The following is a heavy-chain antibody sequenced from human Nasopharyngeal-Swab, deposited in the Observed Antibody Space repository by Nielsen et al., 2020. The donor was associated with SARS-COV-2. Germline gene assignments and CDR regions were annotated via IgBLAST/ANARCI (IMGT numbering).Heavy chain of an antibody. J-gene: IGHJ6*02. Sequence: SETLSLTCTVSGGSISSGDYYWSWIRQPPGKGLEWIGYIYYSGSTYYNPSLKSRVTISVDTSKNQFSLKLSSVTAADTAVYYCARGSLTQGLGYYYYYGMDVWGQGTTVTVSS. CDR1: GGSISSGDYY. V-gene: IGHV4-30-4*08. CDR3: ARGSLTQGLGYYYYYGMDV. D-gene: IGHD1-14*01. CDR2: IYYSGST.